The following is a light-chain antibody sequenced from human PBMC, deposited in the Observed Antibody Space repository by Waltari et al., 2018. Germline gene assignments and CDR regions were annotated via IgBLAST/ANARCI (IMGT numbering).Light chain of an antibody. CDR3: QKYNSAPWT. J-gene: IGKJ1*01. CDR2: GAS. Sequence: DIQMTQSPSSLSASVGDRVTIPCRASQGISNFLAWYQQKPGKVPKLLFYGASTLQSGVPSRFSGSGSETDFTLTISSLQPEDVATYYCQKYNSAPWTFGQGTKVEIK. CDR1: QGISNF. V-gene: IGKV1-27*01.